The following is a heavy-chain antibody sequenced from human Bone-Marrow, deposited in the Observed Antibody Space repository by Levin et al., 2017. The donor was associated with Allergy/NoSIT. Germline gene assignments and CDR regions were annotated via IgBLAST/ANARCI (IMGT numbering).Heavy chain of an antibody. Sequence: PGGSLRLSCAASGFTFSSYGMHWVRQAPGKGLEWVAVISYDGSNKYYADSVKGRFTISRDNSKNTLYLQMNSLRAEDTAVYYCAKEVGMTGEDAFDIWGQGTMVTVSS. CDR2: ISYDGSNK. CDR1: GFTFSSYG. D-gene: IGHD7-27*01. CDR3: AKEVGMTGEDAFDI. J-gene: IGHJ3*02. V-gene: IGHV3-30*18.